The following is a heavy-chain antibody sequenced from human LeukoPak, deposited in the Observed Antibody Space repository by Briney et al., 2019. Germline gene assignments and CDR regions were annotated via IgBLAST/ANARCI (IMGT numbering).Heavy chain of an antibody. J-gene: IGHJ3*02. V-gene: IGHV4-4*07. CDR1: GGSISSYY. CDR3: ARDSGSSWFTNAFDI. CDR2: IYTSGST. Sequence: SETLSLTCTVSGGSISSYYWSWIRQPAGKGLEWIGRIYTSGSTNYNPSLKSRVTMSVDTSKNQFSLKLASVTAADTAVYYCARDSGSSWFTNAFDIWGQGTMVTVSS. D-gene: IGHD6-13*01.